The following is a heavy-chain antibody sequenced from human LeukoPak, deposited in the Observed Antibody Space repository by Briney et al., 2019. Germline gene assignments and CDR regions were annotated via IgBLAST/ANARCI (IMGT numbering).Heavy chain of an antibody. J-gene: IGHJ4*02. Sequence: ASVKVSCKASGYTFTSYGISWVRQAPGQGLEWMGWISAYNGNTNYAQKLQGRVTMTTDTSTSTAYMELRSLRSDDTAVYYCARDVDDYVWGSYRSADYWGQGTLVTVSS. D-gene: IGHD3-16*02. CDR1: GYTFTSYG. V-gene: IGHV1-18*01. CDR3: ARDVDDYVWGSYRSADY. CDR2: ISAYNGNT.